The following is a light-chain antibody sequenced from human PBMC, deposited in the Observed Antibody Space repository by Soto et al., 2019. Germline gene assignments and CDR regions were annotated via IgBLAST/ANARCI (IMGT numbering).Light chain of an antibody. CDR1: QDISTY. Sequence: SQDISTYLAWYQHKPGRAPKLLIYTASSLQSGVPSRFSGSGSGTDFSLTIINLQPEDFATYYCQQANSAPWTFGQGTKVDIK. CDR2: TAS. V-gene: IGKV1-12*01. J-gene: IGKJ1*01. CDR3: QQANSAPWT.